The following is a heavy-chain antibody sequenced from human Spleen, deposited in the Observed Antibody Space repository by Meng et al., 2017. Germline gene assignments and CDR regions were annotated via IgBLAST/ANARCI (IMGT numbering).Heavy chain of an antibody. J-gene: IGHJ6*02. V-gene: IGHV3-7*01. CDR1: GFTFDTYW. D-gene: IGHD2-2*01. CDR2: INQDGNEK. Sequence: GESLKISCGATGFTFDTYWMNWVRQAPGKGLEWVANINQDGNEKHFVDSVKGRFTISRDNAKNSLYLQMNSLRAEDTAVYYCAREGLGCSSTSCYALWGQGTTVTVSS. CDR3: AREGLGCSSTSCYAL.